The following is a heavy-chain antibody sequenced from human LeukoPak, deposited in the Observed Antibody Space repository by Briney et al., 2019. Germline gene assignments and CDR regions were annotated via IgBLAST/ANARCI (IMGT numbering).Heavy chain of an antibody. CDR2: IIPIFGTA. CDR1: GGTFSSYA. V-gene: IGHV1-69*13. J-gene: IGHJ4*02. Sequence: GASVKVSCKASGGTFSSYAISWVRQAPGQGLEWMGGIIPIFGTANYAQKFQGRVTITADESTSTAYMELSSLRSEDTAVYYCARDQGRIAATRPDYWGQGTLVTVSS. CDR3: ARDQGRIAATRPDY. D-gene: IGHD6-13*01.